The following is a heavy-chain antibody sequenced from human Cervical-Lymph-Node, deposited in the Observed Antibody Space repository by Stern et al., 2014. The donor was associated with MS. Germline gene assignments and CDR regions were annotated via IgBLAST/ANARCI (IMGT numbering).Heavy chain of an antibody. Sequence: VQLVQSGAEVKKPGSSVKVSCKASGGTFSSYAISWVRQAPGQGLEWMGRIIPILGIANYAQKFQGRVTITADKSTSTAYMELSSLRSEDTAVYYCASLGPLRQQLSDYWGQGTLVTVSS. CDR2: IIPILGIA. CDR3: ASLGPLRQQLSDY. D-gene: IGHD6-13*01. CDR1: GGTFSSYA. J-gene: IGHJ4*02. V-gene: IGHV1-69*04.